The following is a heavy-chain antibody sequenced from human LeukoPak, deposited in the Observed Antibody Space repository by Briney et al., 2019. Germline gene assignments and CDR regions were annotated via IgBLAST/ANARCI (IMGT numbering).Heavy chain of an antibody. CDR2: IKQDGSEK. CDR3: ARDAYDFWSGYCTGLFDY. Sequence: GGSLRLSCAASGFTFSSYWMSWVRQAPGKGLEWVANIKQDGSEKYYVDSVKGRFTISRDNAKNSLYLQMNSLRAEDTAVYYCARDAYDFWSGYCTGLFDYWGQGTLVTVSS. D-gene: IGHD3-3*01. CDR1: GFTFSSYW. J-gene: IGHJ4*02. V-gene: IGHV3-7*01.